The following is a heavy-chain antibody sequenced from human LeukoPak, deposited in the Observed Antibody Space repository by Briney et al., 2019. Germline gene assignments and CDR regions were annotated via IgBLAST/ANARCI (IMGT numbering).Heavy chain of an antibody. CDR3: AELGITMIGGV. V-gene: IGHV3-48*03. CDR2: ISSSGSTI. CDR1: GPTFSSYE. J-gene: IGHJ6*04. Sequence: PGGSLRLSCAASGPTFSSYEMNWVRQAPGRGLEWVSYISSSGSTIYYADSVKGRFTISRDNAKNSLYLQMNSLRAEDTAVYYCAELGITMIGGVWGKGTTVTISS. D-gene: IGHD3-10*02.